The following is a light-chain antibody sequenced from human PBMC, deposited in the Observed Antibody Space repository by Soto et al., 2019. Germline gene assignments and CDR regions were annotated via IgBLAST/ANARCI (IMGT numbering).Light chain of an antibody. V-gene: IGKV3-15*01. Sequence: EIVMTQSPATLSVSPGERATISCRASQSVSSNLAWYQQKPGQAPRLLIYGASTRATGIPARFSGSGSGTEFTLTISSLQSEDFAVYYCQQYNNWRETFGQGTKVDIK. CDR2: GAS. CDR1: QSVSSN. CDR3: QQYNNWRET. J-gene: IGKJ1*01.